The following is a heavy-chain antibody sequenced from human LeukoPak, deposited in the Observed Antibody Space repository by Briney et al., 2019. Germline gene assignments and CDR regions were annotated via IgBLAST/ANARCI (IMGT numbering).Heavy chain of an antibody. J-gene: IGHJ4*02. Sequence: PGGSLRLSCAASRFTFSNYWMSWVRQAPGKGLEWVANIKQDGIEKYSVDSVKGRFTISRDNTKNSLYLQMNSLRAEDTAVYYCARGPPSYYDFWSGFYFDYWGQGTLVTVSS. D-gene: IGHD3-3*01. CDR2: IKQDGIEK. CDR1: RFTFSNYW. CDR3: ARGPPSYYDFWSGFYFDY. V-gene: IGHV3-7*01.